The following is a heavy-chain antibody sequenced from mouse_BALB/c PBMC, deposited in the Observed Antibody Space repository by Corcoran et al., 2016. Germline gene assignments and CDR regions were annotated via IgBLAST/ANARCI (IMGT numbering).Heavy chain of an antibody. Sequence: QVTLKESGPGILQHSQTLSLTWSFSGFSLCTSNMGVGWICQPSGQGLEWQLHILWNDSKYHNPALTSRITISKDTYNNQVFLKIAIVDTAETATDYCARNWDWYLDVWGAGTTVTVSS. V-gene: IGHV8-5*01. CDR2: ILWNDSK. CDR3: ARNWDWYLDV. J-gene: IGHJ1*01. D-gene: IGHD4-1*01. CDR1: GFSLCTSNMG.